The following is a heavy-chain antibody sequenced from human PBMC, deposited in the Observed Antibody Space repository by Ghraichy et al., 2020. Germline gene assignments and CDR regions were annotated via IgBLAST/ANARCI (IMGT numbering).Heavy chain of an antibody. J-gene: IGHJ4*02. Sequence: GGSLRLSCAASGFTFSDSGIHWVRQASGKGLEWVGRIRSKANSYATAYAASVKGRFTIFRDDSKNTAYLQMNSLKTEDTAVYYCTAPIAAAGGGYWCQVTLVSVSS. CDR3: TAPIAAAGGGY. V-gene: IGHV3-73*01. CDR1: GFTFSDSG. D-gene: IGHD6-13*01. CDR2: IRSKANSYAT.